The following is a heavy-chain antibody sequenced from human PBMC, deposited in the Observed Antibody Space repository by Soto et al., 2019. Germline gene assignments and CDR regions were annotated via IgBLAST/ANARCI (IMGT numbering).Heavy chain of an antibody. V-gene: IGHV4-34*01. CDR1: GGSFSGYY. J-gene: IGHJ5*02. D-gene: IGHD6-6*01. Sequence: QVQLQQWGAGLLKPSETLSLTCAVYGGSFSGYYWSWIRQPPGKGLEWIGEINHSGSTNYNPSLKSRVTISVDTSKNQFSLKLSSVTAADTAVYYCASFVEYSRNNWFDPWGQGTLVTVSS. CDR2: INHSGST. CDR3: ASFVEYSRNNWFDP.